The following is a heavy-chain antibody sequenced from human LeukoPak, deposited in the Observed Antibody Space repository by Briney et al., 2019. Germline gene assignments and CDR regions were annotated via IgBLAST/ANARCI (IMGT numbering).Heavy chain of an antibody. D-gene: IGHD3-22*01. CDR3: ARPSDYYDSSAPDY. V-gene: IGHV5-51*01. CDR2: ICPGGSDT. Sequence: GESLKISCKGSGYSFTSYWIGWVRQMPGKGLEWMGIICPGGSDTRYSPSFQGQVTISADKSISTAYLQWSSLKASDTAMYYCARPSDYYDSSAPDYWGQGTLVTVSS. J-gene: IGHJ4*02. CDR1: GYSFTSYW.